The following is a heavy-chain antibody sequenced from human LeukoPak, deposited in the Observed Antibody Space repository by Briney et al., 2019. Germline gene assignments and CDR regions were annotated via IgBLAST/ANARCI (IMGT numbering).Heavy chain of an antibody. CDR3: ARALLRPWFDP. CDR2: IYYSGST. V-gene: IGHV4-59*01. CDR1: GGSISSYY. D-gene: IGHD4-17*01. Sequence: SETLSLTCTVSGGSISSYYWSWIRQPPGKVLEWIGYIYYSGSTNYNPSLKSRVTISVDTSKNQFSLKLSSVTAADTAVYYCARALLRPWFDPWGQGTLVTVSS. J-gene: IGHJ5*02.